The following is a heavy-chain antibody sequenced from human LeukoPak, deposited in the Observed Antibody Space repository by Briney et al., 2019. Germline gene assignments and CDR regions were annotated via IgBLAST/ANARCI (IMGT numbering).Heavy chain of an antibody. CDR2: MNPNSGNT. Sequence: ASVKASCKASGYSFTTYDINWVRQATGQGLEWMGWMNPNSGNTGYAQRFQGRVTMTRDTSISTAYMELNSLTSEDTAVYYCARVRVGVAGPNHFDYWGQGTLVTVSS. D-gene: IGHD6-19*01. V-gene: IGHV1-8*01. CDR3: ARVRVGVAGPNHFDY. CDR1: GYSFTTYD. J-gene: IGHJ4*02.